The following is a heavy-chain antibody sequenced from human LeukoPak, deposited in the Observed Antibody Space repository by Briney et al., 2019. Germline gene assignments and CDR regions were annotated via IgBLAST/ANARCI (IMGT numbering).Heavy chain of an antibody. V-gene: IGHV4-38-2*02. CDR3: ARTDRNWYFDL. CDR2: MFHSGRA. Sequence: SETLSLTCTVSGDSITSEYFWGWLRQTPGKGLEWFGRMFHSGRAYYSPSLRSRVTISVDTSKNHFSLELNSVTAADTAVYYCARTDRNWYFDLWGRGTLVTVSP. J-gene: IGHJ2*01. D-gene: IGHD3-22*01. CDR1: GDSITSEYF.